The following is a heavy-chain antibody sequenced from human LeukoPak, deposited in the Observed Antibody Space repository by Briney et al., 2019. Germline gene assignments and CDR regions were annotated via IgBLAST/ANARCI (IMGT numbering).Heavy chain of an antibody. Sequence: GGSLRLSCAASGFILSNYDMHWVRQIPGKGLEWVSSIGTLDDTYYPASVKGRFTISKENTTNSLYLQLTSLRAGDTAVYYCTRGLDGNYTRGAFDIWGQGTMVTVSS. J-gene: IGHJ3*02. CDR2: IGTLDDT. V-gene: IGHV3-13*01. D-gene: IGHD1-7*01. CDR3: TRGLDGNYTRGAFDI. CDR1: GFILSNYD.